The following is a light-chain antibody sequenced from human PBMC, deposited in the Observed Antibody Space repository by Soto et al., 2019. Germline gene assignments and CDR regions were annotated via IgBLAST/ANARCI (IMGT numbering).Light chain of an antibody. CDR1: SSNIGSNA. CDR3: SSYAGRNPFV. J-gene: IGLJ1*01. Sequence: QLVLTQPPSASGTPGQRVIISCSGSSSNIGSNAVSWYQHLPGTAPKLLFFSNYQRPSGVPDRFSGSKSGNTASLTVSGLQAEDEADYYCSSYAGRNPFVFGTGTKLTVL. CDR2: SNY. V-gene: IGLV1-44*01.